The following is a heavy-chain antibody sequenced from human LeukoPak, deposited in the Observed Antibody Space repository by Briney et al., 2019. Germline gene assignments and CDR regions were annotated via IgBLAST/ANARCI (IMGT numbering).Heavy chain of an antibody. Sequence: ASETLSLTCTVSGGSISPYYWTWIRQPPGKGLEWLGYIYYSGGTNYNDSLKSRVTISVDTSQNQFSLRLSSMTAADTAVYYCARRAAAVGTYYMDVWGKGTTVTVSS. CDR3: ARRAAAVGTYYMDV. CDR2: IYYSGGT. V-gene: IGHV4-59*01. CDR1: GGSISPYY. D-gene: IGHD6-13*01. J-gene: IGHJ6*03.